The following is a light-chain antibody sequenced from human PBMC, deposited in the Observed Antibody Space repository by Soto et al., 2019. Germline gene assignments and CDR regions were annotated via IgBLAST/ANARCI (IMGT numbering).Light chain of an antibody. CDR2: WAS. V-gene: IGKV4-1*01. J-gene: IGKJ5*01. Sequence: DIVMTQSPDSLAVSLGARATINCKSSQSVLYPSNSKKYLAWYQQKPGQPPKLLIQWASTRESGVPARFSGSGSETDFTLTISSLQGEDVAVYYCQKYYSRTITFGQGTRLEIK. CDR3: QKYYSRTIT. CDR1: QSVLYPSNSKKY.